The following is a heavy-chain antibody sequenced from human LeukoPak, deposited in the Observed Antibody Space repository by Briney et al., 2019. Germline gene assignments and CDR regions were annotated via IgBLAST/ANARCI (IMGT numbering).Heavy chain of an antibody. CDR3: ATSGSVTGNFDY. Sequence: SVKVSCKASGGTFSSYAISWVRQAPGQGLEWMGGIIPIFGTANYAQKFQGRVTITTDESTSTAYMELSSLRSEDTAVYYYATSGSVTGNFDYWGQGTLVTVSS. CDR1: GGTFSSYA. CDR2: IIPIFGTA. D-gene: IGHD6-25*01. V-gene: IGHV1-69*05. J-gene: IGHJ4*02.